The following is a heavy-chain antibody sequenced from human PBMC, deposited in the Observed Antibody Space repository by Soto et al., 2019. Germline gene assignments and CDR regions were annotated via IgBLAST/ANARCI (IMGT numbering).Heavy chain of an antibody. CDR1: GLTFRNYG. J-gene: IGHJ6*02. CDR2: ISSDGRKS. CDR3: AKETLRYYALDV. Sequence: GGSLRLSCPASGLTFRNYGMHWVRQAPGKGLEWVAVISSDGRKSYYADSLKGRFTISRDNSKNTVYLQLNSLRAEDTAVYYCAKETLRYYALDVWGQGTTVTVSS. V-gene: IGHV3-30*18.